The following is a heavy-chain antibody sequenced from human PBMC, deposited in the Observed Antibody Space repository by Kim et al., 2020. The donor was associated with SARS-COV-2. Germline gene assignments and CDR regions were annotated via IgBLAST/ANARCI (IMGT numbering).Heavy chain of an antibody. CDR1: GFTFSSYA. CDR3: ARASFDWLLAAYYYGYGMDV. D-gene: IGHD3-9*01. CDR2: ISYDGSNK. J-gene: IGHJ6*02. Sequence: GGSLRLSCAASGFTFSSYAMHWVRQAPGKGLEWVAVISYDGSNKYYADSVKGRFTISRDNSKNTLYLQMNSLRAEDTAVYYCARASFDWLLAAYYYGYGMDVWGQGTTVTVSS. V-gene: IGHV3-30-3*01.